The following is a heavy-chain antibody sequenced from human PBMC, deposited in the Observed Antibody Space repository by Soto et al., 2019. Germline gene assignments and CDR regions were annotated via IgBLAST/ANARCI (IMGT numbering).Heavy chain of an antibody. CDR3: ARAFRSPGSPENGFDL. Sequence: QVQLVESGGGVVQPGESLRVSSSASGFTFIRHALHWVRQAPGKGLEWLAVISNDGATKYYADSVRGRFTISRDNSKNTVSLQMHSLSSEDTAVYYCARAFRSPGSPENGFDLWGQGTMVTVSS. CDR1: GFTFIRHA. J-gene: IGHJ3*01. CDR2: ISNDGATK. D-gene: IGHD3-10*01. V-gene: IGHV3-30-3*01.